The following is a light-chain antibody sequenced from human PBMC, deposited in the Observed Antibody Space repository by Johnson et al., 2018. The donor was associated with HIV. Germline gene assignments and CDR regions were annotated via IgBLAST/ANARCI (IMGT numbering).Light chain of an antibody. CDR3: GTWDSSLSNFV. CDR1: SSNIGNNY. V-gene: IGLV1-51*02. J-gene: IGLJ1*01. CDR2: ENN. Sequence: QPVLTQPPSVSAAPGQKVTISCSGSSSNIGNNYVSWYQQLPGTAPKLLIYENNKRPSGIPDRFSGSKSGTSATLGITGLQTGDEADYYCGTWDSSLSNFVFGIGTKVSVL.